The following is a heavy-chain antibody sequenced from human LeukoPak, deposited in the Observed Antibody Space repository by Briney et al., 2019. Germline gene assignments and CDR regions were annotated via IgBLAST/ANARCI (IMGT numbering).Heavy chain of an antibody. CDR3: ASSFTYYDILTGFGP. Sequence: GGSLRLSCAASGFTFSSYAMSWVRQAPGKGLEWISAISGSGGSTYYADSVKGRFTISRDNSKNTLYLQMNSLRAEDTAVYYCASSFTYYDILTGFGPWGQGTLVTVSS. D-gene: IGHD3-9*01. V-gene: IGHV3-23*01. CDR2: ISGSGGST. CDR1: GFTFSSYA. J-gene: IGHJ5*02.